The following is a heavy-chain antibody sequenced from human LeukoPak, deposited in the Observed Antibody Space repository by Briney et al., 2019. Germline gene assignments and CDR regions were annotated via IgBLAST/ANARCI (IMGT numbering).Heavy chain of an antibody. Sequence: GRSLRLSRAASCVNLGNYAMIGSPHPRGKAREYGGTISYKGYNTYYADSVKGRYTISSESSGNTLSLQMHNLRAEDTAVYYCAKGVRLWFAFYFDYWGQGTLVTVSS. D-gene: IGHD3-10*01. CDR3: AKGVRLWFAFYFDY. J-gene: IGHJ4*02. CDR1: CVNLGNYA. V-gene: IGHV3-23*01. CDR2: ISYKGYNT.